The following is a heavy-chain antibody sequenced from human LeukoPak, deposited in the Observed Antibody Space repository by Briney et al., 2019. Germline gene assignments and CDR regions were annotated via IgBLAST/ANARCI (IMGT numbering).Heavy chain of an antibody. Sequence: GGPLRLSCAASGLTVSSNYMSWVRQAPGKGLEWVSVIYSGGSTYYADSVKGRFTISRDNAKNSLYLQMNSLRAEDTAVYYCARRRYNWNAIDYWGQGTLVTVSS. CDR2: IYSGGST. V-gene: IGHV3-53*01. CDR3: ARRRYNWNAIDY. D-gene: IGHD1-20*01. J-gene: IGHJ4*02. CDR1: GLTVSSNY.